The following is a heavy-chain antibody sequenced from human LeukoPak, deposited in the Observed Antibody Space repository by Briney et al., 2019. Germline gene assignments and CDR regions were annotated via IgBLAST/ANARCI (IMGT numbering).Heavy chain of an antibody. Sequence: SGPALVKPTQTLTLTCTFSGFSLSTSGMCVSWIRQPPGKALEWLARIDWDDDKYYSTSLKTRLTISKDTSKNQVVLTMTNMDPVDTATYYCARIGPYCSGGSCYVDAFDIWGQGTMVTVSS. D-gene: IGHD2-15*01. CDR3: ARIGPYCSGGSCYVDAFDI. CDR1: GFSLSTSGMC. CDR2: IDWDDDK. J-gene: IGHJ3*02. V-gene: IGHV2-70*11.